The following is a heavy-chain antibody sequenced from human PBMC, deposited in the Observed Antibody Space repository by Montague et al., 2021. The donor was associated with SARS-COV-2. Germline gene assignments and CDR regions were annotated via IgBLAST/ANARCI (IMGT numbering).Heavy chain of an antibody. Sequence: PALVKPTQTLTLTCTFSGSSLSTSGMCVSWVRQPPGKALEWLALXDWXDNKFYSTSLKTRLTISKDTSKNQVVLTMTNVDPVDTATYYCARSLYDILTGYYLPFDYWGQGTLVTVSS. D-gene: IGHD3-9*01. V-gene: IGHV2-70*20. CDR3: ARSLYDILTGYYLPFDY. CDR1: GSSLSTSGMC. CDR2: XDWXDNK. J-gene: IGHJ4*02.